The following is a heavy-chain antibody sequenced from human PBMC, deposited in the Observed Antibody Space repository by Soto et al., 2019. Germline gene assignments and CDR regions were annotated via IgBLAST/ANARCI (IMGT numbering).Heavy chain of an antibody. CDR3: AKDRNALETIAYCGGDCFVDGY. D-gene: IGHD2-21*02. V-gene: IGHV3-23*01. CDR2: ISGSGGST. J-gene: IGHJ4*02. CDR1: GITLSSYA. Sequence: PGGSRRLSCAASGITLSSYAMSWVLQAPGKGLEWVSAISGSGGSTYYADSVKGRFTISRDNSKNTLYLQMNSLRAEDTAVYYCAKDRNALETIAYCGGDCFVDGYWRQGTLVTVSS.